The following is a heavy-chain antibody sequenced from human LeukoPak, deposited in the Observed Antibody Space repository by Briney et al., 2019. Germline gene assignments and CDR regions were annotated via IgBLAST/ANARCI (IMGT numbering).Heavy chain of an antibody. Sequence: SETLSLTCTVSGGSISRSSYYWGWIRQPPGKGLEWIGSVYYSGRTYYNPSLKSRVSISVDTSKNQFSLKLSSVTAADTAFYYGVRLPGDQQLRNYYYMDVWGKGTMVTVSS. CDR3: VRLPGDQQLRNYYYMDV. CDR2: VYYSGRT. V-gene: IGHV4-39*01. D-gene: IGHD6-13*01. J-gene: IGHJ6*03. CDR1: GGSISRSSYY.